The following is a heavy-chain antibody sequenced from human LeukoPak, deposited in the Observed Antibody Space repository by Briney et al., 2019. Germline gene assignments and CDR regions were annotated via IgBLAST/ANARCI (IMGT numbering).Heavy chain of an antibody. CDR3: ARGDSSGYPGD. Sequence: ASVKVSCKASGYTFSGYYMYWVRQAPGQRLEWMGWINPNSGGTNYAQKFQGRVTMTRDTSISTAYMELSRLRSDDTAVYYCARGDSSGYPGDWGQGTLVTVSS. D-gene: IGHD6-19*01. CDR2: INPNSGGT. CDR1: GYTFSGYY. V-gene: IGHV1-2*02. J-gene: IGHJ4*02.